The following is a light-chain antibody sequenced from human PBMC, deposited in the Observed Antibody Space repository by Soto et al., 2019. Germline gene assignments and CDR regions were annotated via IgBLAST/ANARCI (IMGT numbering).Light chain of an antibody. V-gene: IGKV3-15*01. J-gene: IGKJ5*01. CDR3: QQYSNWPPIT. Sequence: EIVLTQSPGTLSLSPGERATLSFMAIQIVISIYLAWYQQKPGQAPRLLIYDTSTRATGIPARFSGSGSGTEFTLTISSLQSEDFAVYYCQQYSNWPPITFGQGTRLEI. CDR2: DTS. CDR1: QIVISIY.